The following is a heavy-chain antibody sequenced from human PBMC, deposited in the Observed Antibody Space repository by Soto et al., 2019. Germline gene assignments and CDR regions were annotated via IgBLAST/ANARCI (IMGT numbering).Heavy chain of an antibody. D-gene: IGHD3-10*01. V-gene: IGHV3-23*01. J-gene: IGHJ5*02. CDR1: GFTFSSYA. CDR3: AKDRPNYCGSGSYFYNWFDP. CDR2: ISGSGGST. Sequence: EVQLLESGGGLVQPGGSLRLSCAASGFTFSSYAMSWVRQAPGKGLEWVSAISGSGGSTYYADSVKGRFTISRDNSKNTLYLQMNSLRAEDTAVYYCAKDRPNYCGSGSYFYNWFDPWGQGTLVTVSS.